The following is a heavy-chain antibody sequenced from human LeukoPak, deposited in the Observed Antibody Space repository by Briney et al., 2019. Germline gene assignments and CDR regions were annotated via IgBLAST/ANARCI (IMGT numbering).Heavy chain of an antibody. D-gene: IGHD2-15*01. J-gene: IGHJ3*02. V-gene: IGHV4-34*01. CDR3: ARMGWYLGAFDI. Sequence: PSETLSLTCAVYGGSFSGYYWSWIRQPPGKGLEWIGEINHSGSTNYNPSLKSRVTISVDTSKNQFSLKLSSVTAADTAVYYCARMGWYLGAFDIWGQGTMVTVSS. CDR1: GGSFSGYY. CDR2: INHSGST.